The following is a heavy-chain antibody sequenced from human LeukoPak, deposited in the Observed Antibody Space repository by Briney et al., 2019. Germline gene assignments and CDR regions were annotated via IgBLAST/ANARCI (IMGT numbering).Heavy chain of an antibody. D-gene: IGHD6-13*01. V-gene: IGHV1-18*01. CDR2: ISANKGNT. Sequence: ASVKVSCKASGYSFTSYGINWVRQAPGQGLEWMGWISANKGNTKYAQTVQGRVTMTTDTSTSTAYLELRSLRSDDTAVYYCARYRAAPGMDGGEADYWGQGTLVTVSS. CDR1: GYSFTSYG. CDR3: ARYRAAPGMDGGEADY. J-gene: IGHJ4*02.